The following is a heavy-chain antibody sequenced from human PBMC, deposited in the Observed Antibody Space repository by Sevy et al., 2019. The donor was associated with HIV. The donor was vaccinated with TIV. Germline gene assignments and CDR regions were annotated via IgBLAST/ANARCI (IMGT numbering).Heavy chain of an antibody. CDR1: GFTFRTYA. CDR3: AKDYYDSSGYYPMDAFDI. CDR2: ISGSGGST. J-gene: IGHJ3*02. V-gene: IGHV3-23*01. Sequence: GGSLRLSCAASGFTFRTYAMNWVRQAPGKGLEWVSGISGSGGSTYYADSVKGRFTISRDNSKTTLYLQMNSLRAEDTAVYYCAKDYYDSSGYYPMDAFDIWGQGTMVTVSS. D-gene: IGHD3-22*01.